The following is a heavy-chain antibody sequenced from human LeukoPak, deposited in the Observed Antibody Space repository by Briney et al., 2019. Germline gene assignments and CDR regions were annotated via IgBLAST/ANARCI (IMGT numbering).Heavy chain of an antibody. CDR2: FDPEDGET. CDR1: GYTLTELS. J-gene: IGHJ1*01. CDR3: ATGDYYDSSGYYFDFQH. V-gene: IGHV1-24*01. D-gene: IGHD3-22*01. Sequence: ASVKVSCKVSGYTLTELSMHWVRQAPGKGLEWMGGFDPEDGETIYAQKLQGRVTMTTDTSTSTAYMELRSLRSDDTAVYYCATGDYYDSSGYYFDFQHWGQGTLVTVSS.